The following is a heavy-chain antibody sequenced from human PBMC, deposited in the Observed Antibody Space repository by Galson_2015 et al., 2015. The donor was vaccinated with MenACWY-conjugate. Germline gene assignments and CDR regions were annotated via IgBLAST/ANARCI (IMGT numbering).Heavy chain of an antibody. CDR2: ISGSGGST. CDR1: GFTFSSYA. Sequence: SLRLSCAAPGFTFSSYAMSWVRQAPGKGLEWVSAISGSGGSTYYADSVKGRFTISRDNSKNTLYLQMNSLRAEDTAVYYCAKAPSWGFGELLHFDYWGQGTLVTVSS. J-gene: IGHJ4*02. V-gene: IGHV3-23*01. CDR3: AKAPSWGFGELLHFDY. D-gene: IGHD3-10*01.